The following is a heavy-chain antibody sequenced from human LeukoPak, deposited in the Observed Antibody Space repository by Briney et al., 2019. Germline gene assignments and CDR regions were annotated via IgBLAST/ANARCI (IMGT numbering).Heavy chain of an antibody. Sequence: GGSLRLSCVASGFTFSAYSMNWVRQAPGKGLDWVSYISSRSFTIYYADSVKGRFTISRDNAKNSLYLEMNSLRDEDTAVYYCARSLIAVAGYDAFDIWGQGTVVTVSS. D-gene: IGHD6-19*01. CDR2: ISSRSFTI. V-gene: IGHV3-48*02. CDR1: GFTFSAYS. CDR3: ARSLIAVAGYDAFDI. J-gene: IGHJ3*02.